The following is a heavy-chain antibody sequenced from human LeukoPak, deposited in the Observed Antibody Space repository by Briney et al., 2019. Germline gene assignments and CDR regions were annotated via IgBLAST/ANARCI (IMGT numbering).Heavy chain of an antibody. V-gene: IGHV3-48*04. J-gene: IGHJ4*02. CDR3: ARVPYYYDSSGILPDY. CDR1: GFTFSSYS. D-gene: IGHD3-22*01. CDR2: ISSSSSTI. Sequence: QAGGSLRLSCAASGFTFSSYSMNWVRQAPGKGLEWVSYISSSSSTIYYADSVKGRFTISRDNAKNSLYLQMNSLRAEDTAVYYCARVPYYYDSSGILPDYWGQGTLVTVSS.